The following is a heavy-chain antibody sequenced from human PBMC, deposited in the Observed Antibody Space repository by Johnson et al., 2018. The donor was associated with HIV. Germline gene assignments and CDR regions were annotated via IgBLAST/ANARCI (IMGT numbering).Heavy chain of an antibody. V-gene: IGHV3-9*01. Sequence: VQLVESGGGLVQPGRSLRLSCAASGFTFDDYAMHWVRQAPGKGLEWVSGISWNSGSIGYADSVNGRFTISRDNAKNFLYLQMNRLRAEDTALYYCAKDFYSSGLGAFDIWGQGTMVTVSS. D-gene: IGHD6-19*01. J-gene: IGHJ3*02. CDR3: AKDFYSSGLGAFDI. CDR1: GFTFDDYA. CDR2: ISWNSGSI.